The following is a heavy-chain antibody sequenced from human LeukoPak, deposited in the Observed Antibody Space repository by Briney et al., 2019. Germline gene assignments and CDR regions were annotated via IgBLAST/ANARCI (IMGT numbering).Heavy chain of an antibody. CDR2: AYSRSRGGR. J-gene: IGHJ3*02. CDR3: ARGTNSTFDI. Sequence: SQTLSLSCAISGDSVSSNSVAWNWIRQSPSRGLEWLRRAYSRSRGGRDYAISVRSRINIDTVTSRNQFSLQLSSVTPEDTAVYYCARGTNSTFDIWGQGTMVTVSS. CDR1: GDSVSSNSVA. V-gene: IGHV6-1*01. D-gene: IGHD1-7*01.